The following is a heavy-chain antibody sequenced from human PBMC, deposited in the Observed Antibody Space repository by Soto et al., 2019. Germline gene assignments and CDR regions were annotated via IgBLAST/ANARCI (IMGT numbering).Heavy chain of an antibody. J-gene: IGHJ4*02. D-gene: IGHD3-3*01. Sequence: GGSLRLSCAASGFTFNNFIMNWVRQAPGRGLEWVSFISREGSHVFYADSVKGRFTISRDNAKDSLYLQMNSLRAEDTAVYYCAREVPLRYLEFLPPGEAPSYLDSWGQGTPVTVSS. CDR2: ISREGSHV. V-gene: IGHV3-21*01. CDR3: AREVPLRYLEFLPPGEAPSYLDS. CDR1: GFTFNNFI.